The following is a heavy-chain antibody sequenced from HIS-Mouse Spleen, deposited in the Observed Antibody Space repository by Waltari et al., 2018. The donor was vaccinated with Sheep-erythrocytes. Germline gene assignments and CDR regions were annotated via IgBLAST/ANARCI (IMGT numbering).Heavy chain of an antibody. D-gene: IGHD5-18*01. Sequence: QLQLQESGPGLVKPSETLSLTCTVSGGPISSSSYYWGWFRQPPGKGLEWIGSIYYSGSTYYNPSLKSRVTISVDTSKNQFSLKLSSVTAADTAVYYCARHKDTAMVHFDYWGQGTLVTVSS. V-gene: IGHV4-39*01. J-gene: IGHJ4*02. CDR1: GGPISSSSYY. CDR3: ARHKDTAMVHFDY. CDR2: IYYSGST.